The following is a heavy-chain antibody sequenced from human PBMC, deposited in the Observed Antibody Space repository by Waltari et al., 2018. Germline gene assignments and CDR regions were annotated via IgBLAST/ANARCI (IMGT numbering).Heavy chain of an antibody. CDR1: GGTISSYA. V-gene: IGHV1-69*01. CDR2: IIPIFGTA. CDR3: ARAGRDYVWGSYLSAQFDY. D-gene: IGHD3-16*01. Sequence: QVQLVQSGAEVKKPGSSVKVHCKASGGTISSYAISWVRQAPGQGLEWMGGIIPIFGTANYAQKFQGRVTITADESTSTAYMELSSLRSEDTAVYYCARAGRDYVWGSYLSAQFDYWGQGTLVTVSS. J-gene: IGHJ4*02.